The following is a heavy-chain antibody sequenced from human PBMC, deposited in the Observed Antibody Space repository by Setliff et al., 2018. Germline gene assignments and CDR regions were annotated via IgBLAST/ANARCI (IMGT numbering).Heavy chain of an antibody. CDR3: ARAPRLEWILPTFDY. V-gene: IGHV1-18*01. J-gene: IGHJ4*02. Sequence: GASVKVSCKASDYKFLSYGMSWVRQAPGQGFEWMGWISAYTGKTDYAQNFQGRITMTTDTSTSTAYMELRSLRSDDTAIYYCARAPRLEWILPTFDYWGQGTPVTVS. CDR1: DYKFLSYG. D-gene: IGHD3-3*01. CDR2: ISAYTGKT.